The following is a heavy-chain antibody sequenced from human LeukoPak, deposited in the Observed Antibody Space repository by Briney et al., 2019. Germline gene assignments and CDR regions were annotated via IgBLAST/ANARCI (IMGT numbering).Heavy chain of an antibody. Sequence: GGSLRLSCAASGFTFSSYSMNWVRQAPGKGLEWVSSISSSSSYIYYADSVKGRFTISRDNAKNSLYLQMNSLRAEDTAVYYCARDRGVLLWFGESQPNDYWGQGTLVTVSS. J-gene: IGHJ4*02. V-gene: IGHV3-21*01. CDR1: GFTFSSYS. CDR3: ARDRGVLLWFGESQPNDY. D-gene: IGHD3-10*01. CDR2: ISSSSSYI.